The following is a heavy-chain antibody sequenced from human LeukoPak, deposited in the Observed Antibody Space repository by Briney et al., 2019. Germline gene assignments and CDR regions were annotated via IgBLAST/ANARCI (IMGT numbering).Heavy chain of an antibody. D-gene: IGHD6-19*01. CDR3: ARDPNSGFNMVWYLDF. CDR1: GFTFSTYA. Sequence: GSSPSLSCAGSGFTFSTYAMHWVRQAPGKGLEWVAVISSDGTKKYYADSVKGRFTISRDNSKDMLYLQMSSLRVDDTAVYYCARDPNSGFNMVWYLDFWGRGTLVTVSS. V-gene: IGHV3-30-3*01. CDR2: ISSDGTKK. J-gene: IGHJ2*01.